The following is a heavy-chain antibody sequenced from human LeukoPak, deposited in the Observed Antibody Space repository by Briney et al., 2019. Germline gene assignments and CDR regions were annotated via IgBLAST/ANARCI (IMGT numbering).Heavy chain of an antibody. CDR3: ARHGDVFDAFDI. J-gene: IGHJ3*02. CDR1: GGSISKYY. CDR2: IYASGSA. V-gene: IGHV4-4*09. Sequence: PSETLSLTCTVAGGSISKYYWSWIRQPPGKGLEWIGYIYASGSANYNPSLKSRVTISVDTSKSHFSLRLNSVTAADTAVCYCARHGDVFDAFDIWGQGTMVTVSS. D-gene: IGHD2-21*02.